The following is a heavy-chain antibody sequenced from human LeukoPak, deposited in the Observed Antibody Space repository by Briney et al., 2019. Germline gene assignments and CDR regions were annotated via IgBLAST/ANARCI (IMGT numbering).Heavy chain of an antibody. CDR2: INPNSGGT. J-gene: IGHJ5*02. V-gene: IGHV1-2*02. CDR3: AREGDYGNWFDP. CDR1: GYTFTGYY. D-gene: IGHD4-17*01. Sequence: ASVKVSCKASGYTFTGYYMHWVRQAPGQGLERMGWINPNSGGTNYAQKFQGRVTMTRDTSISTAYMELSRLRSDDTAVYYCAREGDYGNWFDPWGQGTLVTVSS.